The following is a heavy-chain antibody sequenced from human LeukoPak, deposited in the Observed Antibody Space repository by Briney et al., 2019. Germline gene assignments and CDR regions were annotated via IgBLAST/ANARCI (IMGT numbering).Heavy chain of an antibody. CDR2: IYYDGSKK. CDR1: GFTFSDYA. Sequence: PGRSLRLSCVASGFTFSDYAMHWVRQAPGKGLEWVAVIYYDGSKKYYADSVEGRFTISRDNSKNTLYLHMKSLRVEDTAVYYCARGPDGYNSHFDYWGQGTLSPSPQ. V-gene: IGHV3-30-3*01. CDR3: ARGPDGYNSHFDY. J-gene: IGHJ4*02. D-gene: IGHD5-24*01.